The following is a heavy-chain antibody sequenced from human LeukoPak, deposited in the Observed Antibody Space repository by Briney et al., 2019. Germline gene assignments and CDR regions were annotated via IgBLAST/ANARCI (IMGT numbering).Heavy chain of an antibody. CDR3: ARHGGGGESYPRVFDY. CDR2: IYYSGST. V-gene: IGHV4-59*08. CDR1: GGSISPYY. J-gene: IGHJ4*02. D-gene: IGHD1-26*01. Sequence: PSETLSPTCTASGGSISPYYWSWIRQPPGKGLEWIGYIYYSGSTNYNPSLKSRVTISVDTSKNQFSLKLSSVTAADTAMYYCARHGGGGESYPRVFDYWGRGNLVTVSS.